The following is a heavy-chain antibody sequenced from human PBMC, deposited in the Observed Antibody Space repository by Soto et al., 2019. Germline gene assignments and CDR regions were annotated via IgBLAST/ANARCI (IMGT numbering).Heavy chain of an antibody. D-gene: IGHD2-21*02. CDR3: ASYTLPYCGGDCSYAFDI. J-gene: IGHJ3*02. Sequence: QVQLVESGGGVVQPGRSLRLSCAASGFTFSSYAMHWVRQAPGKGLEWVAFISYDGSNKYYVDSVKGRFTISRDNSKNTLYLQMNSLRTEDTAVYYCASYTLPYCGGDCSYAFDIWGQGTMVTVSS. CDR2: ISYDGSNK. V-gene: IGHV3-30-3*01. CDR1: GFTFSSYA.